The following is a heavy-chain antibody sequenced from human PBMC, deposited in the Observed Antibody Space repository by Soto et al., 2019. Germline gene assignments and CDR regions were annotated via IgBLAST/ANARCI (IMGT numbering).Heavy chain of an antibody. V-gene: IGHV3-43*01. J-gene: IGHJ4*02. D-gene: IGHD1-26*01. Sequence: GGSLRLSCAASGFTFDDYTMHWVRQAPGKGLEWVSLISWDGGSTYYADSVKGRFTISRDNSKNSLYLQMNSLRTEDTALYYCAKSEAGELLPDYWGQGTLVTVSS. CDR3: AKSEAGELLPDY. CDR1: GFTFDDYT. CDR2: ISWDGGST.